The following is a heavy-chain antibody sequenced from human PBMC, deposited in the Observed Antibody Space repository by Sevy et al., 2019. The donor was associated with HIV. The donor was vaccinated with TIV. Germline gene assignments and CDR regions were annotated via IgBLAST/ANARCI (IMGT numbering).Heavy chain of an antibody. D-gene: IGHD3-10*01. CDR2: INQDGSET. Sequence: GGSLRLSCAASGFTFSSYWMSWVRQAPGKGLEWVATINQDGSETFYVDSVKGRFTISRHNPRKSLYLQMNSLSTDDTAVYDCARLFYGSADYWGQGTLVTVSS. CDR1: GFTFSSYW. CDR3: ARLFYGSADY. J-gene: IGHJ4*02. V-gene: IGHV3-7*01.